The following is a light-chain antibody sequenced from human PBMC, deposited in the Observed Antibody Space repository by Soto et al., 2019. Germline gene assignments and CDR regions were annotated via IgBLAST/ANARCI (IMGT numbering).Light chain of an antibody. CDR2: DVS. Sequence: QSALTQPASVSGSPGQPITISCTGTSSDVGAYNYVSWYQQHPGKAPQLMIYDVSNRPSGVSDRFSGSKSGNTASLTISGLQAEDEADYYCSSYTTSGTLYVFGTGTKVTVL. V-gene: IGLV2-14*01. CDR3: SSYTTSGTLYV. CDR1: SSDVGAYNY. J-gene: IGLJ1*01.